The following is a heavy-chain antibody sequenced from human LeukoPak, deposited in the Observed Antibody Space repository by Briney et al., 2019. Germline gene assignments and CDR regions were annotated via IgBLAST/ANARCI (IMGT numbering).Heavy chain of an antibody. D-gene: IGHD5-24*01. CDR3: ARRDGYNLPFDY. CDR2: IYYSGST. Sequence: SETLSFTCTVSGGSISSYYWSWIRQPPGKGLEWIGYIYYSGSTNYNPSLKSRVTISVDTSKDQFSLKLSSVTAADTAVYYCARRDGYNLPFDYWGQGTLVTVSS. V-gene: IGHV4-59*01. J-gene: IGHJ4*02. CDR1: GGSISSYY.